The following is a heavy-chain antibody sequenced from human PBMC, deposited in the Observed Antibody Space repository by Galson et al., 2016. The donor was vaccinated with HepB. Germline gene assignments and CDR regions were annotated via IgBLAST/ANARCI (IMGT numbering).Heavy chain of an antibody. CDR2: IYHSGST. V-gene: IGHV4-4*02. J-gene: IGHJ4*02. Sequence: SETLSLTCAVSGASISSDNWWSWVRQPPGKGLEWIGEIYHSGSTNYNPSLKSRVSISLDKSKNQFSLKLTSVTAADTAVYYCANTGPGSSWYDYWGQGTLVTVSS. CDR3: ANTGPGSSWYDY. CDR1: GASISSDNW. D-gene: IGHD6-13*01.